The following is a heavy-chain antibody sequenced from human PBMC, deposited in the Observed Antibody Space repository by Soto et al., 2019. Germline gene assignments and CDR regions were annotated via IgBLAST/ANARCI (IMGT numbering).Heavy chain of an antibody. J-gene: IGHJ1*01. CDR2: IYYSGST. Sequence: PSETLSLTCTVSGAPITINYWSWIRQAPGKGLEWIGYIYYSGSTTYNPSLKLRVTMSADTSKAQFSLKLNSVTAADTAVSYCARYSGGPSHHCGPGLRFTFSS. V-gene: IGHV4-59*01. D-gene: IGHD2-15*01. CDR1: GAPITINY. CDR3: ARYSGGPSHH.